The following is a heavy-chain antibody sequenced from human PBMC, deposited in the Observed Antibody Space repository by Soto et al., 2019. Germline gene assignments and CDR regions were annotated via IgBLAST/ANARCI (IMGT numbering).Heavy chain of an antibody. Sequence: QVQLVESGGGVVQPGRSLRLSCAASGFSFSSHGMHWVRQAPGKGLEWVAVISYGGNSKYYIDSVKGRFTISKDNTKNTLFLQMNSLRAEDTAVYYCAKDGGYGSASLVDYWGPGTLVTVSS. V-gene: IGHV3-30*18. J-gene: IGHJ4*02. CDR3: AKDGGYGSASLVDY. CDR2: ISYGGNSK. D-gene: IGHD2-15*01. CDR1: GFSFSSHG.